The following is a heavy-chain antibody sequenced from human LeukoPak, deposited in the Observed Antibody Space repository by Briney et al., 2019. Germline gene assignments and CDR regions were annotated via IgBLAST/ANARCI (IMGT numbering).Heavy chain of an antibody. CDR3: ARAPVDTAMDYYYGMDV. CDR2: IIPILGIA. CDR1: GYTFTSYA. J-gene: IGHJ6*02. D-gene: IGHD5-18*01. V-gene: IGHV1-69*04. Sequence: ASVKVSCKASGYTFTSYAISWVRQAPGQGLEWMGRIIPILGIASYAQKFQGRVTITADKSTSTAYMELSSLRSEDTAVYYCARAPVDTAMDYYYGMDVWGQGTTVTVSS.